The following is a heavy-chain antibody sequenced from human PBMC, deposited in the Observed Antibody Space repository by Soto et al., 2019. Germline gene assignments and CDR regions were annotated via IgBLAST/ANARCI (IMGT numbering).Heavy chain of an antibody. V-gene: IGHV4-61*01. Sequence: SETLSLTCTVSGAPVNTKNYYWNWIRQPPGEGLEWIAYIYYTGSTDYNPSLKSRVTISIDTSKNQFSLRLNSVTAADTAVYYCARASSGGDGWDGMEVWGQGTTVTVSS. D-gene: IGHD2-21*01. CDR2: IYYTGST. CDR3: ARASSGGDGWDGMEV. J-gene: IGHJ6*02. CDR1: GAPVNTKNYY.